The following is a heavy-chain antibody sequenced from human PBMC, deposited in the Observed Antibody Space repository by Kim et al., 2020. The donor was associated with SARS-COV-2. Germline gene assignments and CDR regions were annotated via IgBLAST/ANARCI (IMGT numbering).Heavy chain of an antibody. CDR3: AFSEVAYRYCSGGSCYSGYYYYGVDV. D-gene: IGHD2-15*01. CDR2: IIPIFGTA. Sequence: SVKVSCKASGGTFSSYAISWVRQAPGQGLEWMGGIIPIFGTANYAQKFQGRVTITADESTSTAYMELSSLRSEETAVYYCAFSEVAYRYCSGGSCYSGYYYYGVDVWGQGTTVTVSS. V-gene: IGHV1-69*13. CDR1: GGTFSSYA. J-gene: IGHJ6*02.